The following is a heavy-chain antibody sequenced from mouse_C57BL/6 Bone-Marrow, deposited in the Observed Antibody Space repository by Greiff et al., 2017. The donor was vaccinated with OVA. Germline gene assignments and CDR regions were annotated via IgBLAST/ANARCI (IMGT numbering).Heavy chain of an antibody. CDR3: ARGTMITRYFDV. J-gene: IGHJ1*03. D-gene: IGHD2-4*01. V-gene: IGHV3-1*01. CDR2: ISYSGST. CDR1: GYSITSGYD. Sequence: ESGPGMVKPSQSLSLTCTVTGYSITSGYDWHWIRHFPGNKLEWMGYISYSGSTNYNPSLKSRISITHDTSKNHFFLKLNSVTTEDTATYYCARGTMITRYFDVWGTGTTVTVSS.